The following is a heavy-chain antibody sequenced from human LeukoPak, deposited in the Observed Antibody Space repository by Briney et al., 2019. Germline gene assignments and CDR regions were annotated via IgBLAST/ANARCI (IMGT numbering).Heavy chain of an antibody. J-gene: IGHJ4*02. CDR1: GFTFSGSA. CDR2: IRSKANSYAT. Sequence: PGGSLRLSCAASGFTFSGSAMHWVRPASGKGLEWVGRIRSKANSYATAYAASVKGRFTISRDDSKNTAYLQMNSLKTEDTAVYYCTRLRCELLGGHDYWGQGTLVTVSS. CDR3: TRLRCELLGGHDY. D-gene: IGHD1-26*01. V-gene: IGHV3-73*01.